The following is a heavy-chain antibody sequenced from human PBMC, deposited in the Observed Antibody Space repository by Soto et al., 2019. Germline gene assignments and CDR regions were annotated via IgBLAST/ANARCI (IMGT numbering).Heavy chain of an antibody. J-gene: IGHJ3*02. CDR2: MSHSGGT. CDR3: ARVERGTATTVVDAFDI. Sequence: QVQLQQLGAGLLKPSETLSLTCSVFGGSVNSGNYYWSWIRQPPGKVLEWIGEMSHSGGTHFNPSLKSRVTISVDTYKNQFSLKMSSVTAADTALYYCARVERGTATTVVDAFDIWGPGTMVTVSS. CDR1: GGSVNSGNYY. D-gene: IGHD1-1*01. V-gene: IGHV4-34*01.